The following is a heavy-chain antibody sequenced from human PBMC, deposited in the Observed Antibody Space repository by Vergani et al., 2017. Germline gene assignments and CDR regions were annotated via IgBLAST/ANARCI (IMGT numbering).Heavy chain of an antibody. J-gene: IGHJ5*02. CDR3: AKVSVVVVPAAINWFDA. CDR1: GFTFRSYA. V-gene: IGHV3-23*01. Sequence: EVQLLESGGGLVQPGGSLRLSCAASGFTFRSYAMSWVRQAPGKGLEWVSAISGSGGSTYYADPVKGRFTISRDNSKNTLYLQMNSPGAEDTAVYYCAKVSVVVVPAAINWFDAWGQGTLVTVSS. CDR2: ISGSGGST. D-gene: IGHD2-2*01.